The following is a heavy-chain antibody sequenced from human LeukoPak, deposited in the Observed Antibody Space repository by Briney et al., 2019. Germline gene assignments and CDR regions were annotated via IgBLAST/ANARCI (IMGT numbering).Heavy chain of an antibody. CDR3: ARRAGDYSHPYDY. J-gene: IGHJ4*02. V-gene: IGHV3-53*01. CDR2: IYTTGNT. D-gene: IGHD3-22*01. CDR1: GFTVSSNS. Sequence: GSLRLSCTVSGFTVSSNSMSWVRQAPGKGLEWVSFIYTTGNTHNSDSVKGRFTISRDSSKSTLYLQMNSLRAEDTAVYYCARRAGDYSHPYDYWGQGTLVTVSS.